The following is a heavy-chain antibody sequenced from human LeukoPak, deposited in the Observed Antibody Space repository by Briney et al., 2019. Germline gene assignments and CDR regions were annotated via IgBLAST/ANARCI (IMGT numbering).Heavy chain of an antibody. D-gene: IGHD3-10*01. CDR1: EYTLTGYY. CDR2: INPNSGGT. CDR3: ARDSGEVPDY. Sequence: ASVKVSCKDSEYTLTGYYMHWVRQAPGQGPEWMGWINPNSGGTNYAQKFQGRVTMTRDTSISTAYMELDRLRFDDTAVYYCARDSGEVPDYWGQGTLVTVSS. J-gene: IGHJ4*02. V-gene: IGHV1-2*02.